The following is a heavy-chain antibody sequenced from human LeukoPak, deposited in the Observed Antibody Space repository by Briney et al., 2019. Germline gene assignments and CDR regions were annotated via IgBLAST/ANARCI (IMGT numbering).Heavy chain of an antibody. CDR3: AREGVEVVVAATPYFDY. D-gene: IGHD2-15*01. CDR2: IYYSGST. Sequence: PSETLSLTCTVSGGSISSSSYYWGWIRQPPGKGLEWIGSIYYSGSTYYNPSLKSRVTISVDTSKNQFSLKLSSVTAADTAVYYCAREGVEVVVAATPYFDYWGQGTLVTVSS. J-gene: IGHJ4*02. CDR1: GGSISSSSYY. V-gene: IGHV4-39*07.